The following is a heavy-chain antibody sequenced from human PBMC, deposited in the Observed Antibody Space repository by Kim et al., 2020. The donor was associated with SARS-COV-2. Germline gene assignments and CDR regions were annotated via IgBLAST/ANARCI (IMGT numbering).Heavy chain of an antibody. CDR1: GGSFSGYY. CDR2: INHSGST. D-gene: IGHD6-13*01. J-gene: IGHJ5*02. CDR3: ARGPPYRYSSPRVWFDP. Sequence: SETLSLTCAVYGGSFSGYYWSWIRQPPGKGLEWIGEINHSGSTNYNPSLKSRVTISVDTSKNQFSLKLSSVTAADTAVYYCARGPPYRYSSPRVWFDPWGQGTLVTVSS. V-gene: IGHV4-34*01.